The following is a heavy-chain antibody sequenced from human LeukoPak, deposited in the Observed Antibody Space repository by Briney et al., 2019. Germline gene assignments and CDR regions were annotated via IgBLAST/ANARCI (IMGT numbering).Heavy chain of an antibody. CDR2: IYYSGST. D-gene: IGHD6-13*01. V-gene: IGHV4-59*12. Sequence: SETLSLTCTVSGGSISSYYWSWIRQPPGKGLEWIGYIYYSGSTNYNPSLKSRVTISVDTSKNQFSLKLSSVTAADTAVYYCARPQLAPTDWYFDLWGRGTLVTVSS. CDR3: ARPQLAPTDWYFDL. J-gene: IGHJ2*01. CDR1: GGSISSYY.